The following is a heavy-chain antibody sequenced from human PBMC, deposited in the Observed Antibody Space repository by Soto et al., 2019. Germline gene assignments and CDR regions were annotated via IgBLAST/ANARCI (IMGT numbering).Heavy chain of an antibody. CDR1: GGSISSRGYS. J-gene: IGHJ5*02. D-gene: IGHD6-13*01. V-gene: IGHV4-31*03. CDR3: ARGGSSWYNWFDP. CDR2: IYYSGST. Sequence: SETLSLNCTVSGGSISSRGYSWSWIRQHPGKGLEWIGYIYYSGSTYYNPSLKSRVTISVDTSKNQFSLKLSSVTAADTAVYYCARGGSSWYNWFDPWGQGTLVTVS.